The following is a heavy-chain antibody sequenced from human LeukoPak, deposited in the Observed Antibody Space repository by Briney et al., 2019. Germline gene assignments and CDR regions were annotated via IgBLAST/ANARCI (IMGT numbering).Heavy chain of an antibody. Sequence: GGSLRLSCAASGFTFSSYAMSWVRQAPGKGLEWVSAISGSGGSTYYADSVKGRFTISRDNSKNTLYLQMNSLRAEDTAVYYCAKGLGYCSSTSCPKTIYYYYYYGMDVWGQGTTVTVSS. CDR2: ISGSGGST. CDR1: GFTFSSYA. V-gene: IGHV3-23*01. CDR3: AKGLGYCSSTSCPKTIYYYYYYGMDV. J-gene: IGHJ6*02. D-gene: IGHD2-2*01.